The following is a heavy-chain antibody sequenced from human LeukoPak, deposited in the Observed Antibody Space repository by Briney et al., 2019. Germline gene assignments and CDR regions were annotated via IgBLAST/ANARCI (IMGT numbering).Heavy chain of an antibody. CDR3: ASAYGATKLSYFDC. D-gene: IGHD4-17*01. CDR2: ISGSGGST. Sequence: GGSLRLSCAASGFTFDDYGMSWVRQAPGKGLEWVSAISGSGGSTYYADSVRGRFTISRDNSKNTLHLQMTSLRAEDTAIYYCASAYGATKLSYFDCWGQGTLVTVSS. J-gene: IGHJ4*02. CDR1: GFTFDDYG. V-gene: IGHV3-23*01.